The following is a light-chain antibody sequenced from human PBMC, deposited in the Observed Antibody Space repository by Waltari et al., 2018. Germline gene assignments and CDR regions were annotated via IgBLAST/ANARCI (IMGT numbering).Light chain of an antibody. CDR1: SSNIGSNY. Sequence: QSVLTQPPSASGTPGQRVPISCSGSSSNIGSNYVYWYQQLPGTAPKLLIDSNNKRPAGVPDRFSGSKSGTSASLAISGRRSEDEADYYCAAWDDSLSGVVFGGGTKLTVL. V-gene: IGLV1-47*02. CDR3: AAWDDSLSGVV. J-gene: IGLJ2*01. CDR2: SNN.